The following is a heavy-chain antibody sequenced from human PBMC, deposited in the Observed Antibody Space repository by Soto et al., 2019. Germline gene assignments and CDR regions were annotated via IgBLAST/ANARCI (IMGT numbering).Heavy chain of an antibody. CDR2: IYYSGST. CDR3: ARVYSEYYDFWSGYYTSGWFDP. J-gene: IGHJ5*02. V-gene: IGHV4-31*03. Sequence: LSLTCTVSGGSISSGGYYWSWIRQHPGKGLEWIGYIYYSGSTYYNPSLKSRVTISVDTSKNQFSLKLSSVTAADTAVYYCARVYSEYYDFWSGYYTSGWFDPWGQGTLVTVSS. CDR1: GGSISSGGYY. D-gene: IGHD3-3*01.